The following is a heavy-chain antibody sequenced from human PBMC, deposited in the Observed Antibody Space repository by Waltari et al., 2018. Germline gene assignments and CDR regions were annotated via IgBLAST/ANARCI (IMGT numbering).Heavy chain of an antibody. CDR1: GFTFSXNW. Sequence: EVQLVESGGGXVQPGGSLRLXCAGSGFTFSXNWMAWVRQAPGKGLEWVANIKEDXSKKNYVDSVEGXFTXSRXXXKXSLYLQMXXXRAEXTALYYCVRXXFWNFDFXGQGTLVTVXS. V-gene: IGHV3-7*01. CDR3: VRXXFWNFDF. CDR2: IKEDXSKK. J-gene: IGHJ4*02. D-gene: IGHD3-3*01.